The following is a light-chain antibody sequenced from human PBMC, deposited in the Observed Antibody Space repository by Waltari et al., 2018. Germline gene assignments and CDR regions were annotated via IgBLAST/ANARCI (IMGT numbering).Light chain of an antibody. V-gene: IGLV1-40*01. CDR1: GSNIGAGYD. J-gene: IGLJ2*01. Sequence: QSVLTQPPSVSGAPGQRVTISCTGGGSNIGAGYDVPWYRQLPGKAPELLIYGVSKRPSGVPDRFVGSLSGTSASLAITGLQAEDEADYYCQSYDTSLSVVFGGGTKLTV. CDR3: QSYDTSLSVV. CDR2: GVS.